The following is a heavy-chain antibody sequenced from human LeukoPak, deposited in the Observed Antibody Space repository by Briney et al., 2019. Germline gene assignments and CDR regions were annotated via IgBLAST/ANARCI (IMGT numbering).Heavy chain of an antibody. CDR1: GFTVSSNY. V-gene: IGHV3-9*03. D-gene: IGHD6-6*01. J-gene: IGHJ3*02. Sequence: GGSLRLSCAASGFTVSSNYMSWVRQAPGKGLEWVSGISWNSGSIGYADSVKGRFTISRDNAKNSLYLQMNSLRAEDMALYYCAKDISSSIAADKNAFDIWGQGTMVTVSS. CDR3: AKDISSSIAADKNAFDI. CDR2: ISWNSGSI.